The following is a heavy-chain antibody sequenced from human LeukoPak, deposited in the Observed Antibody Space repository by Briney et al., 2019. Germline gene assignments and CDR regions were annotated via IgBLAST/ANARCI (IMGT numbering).Heavy chain of an antibody. J-gene: IGHJ6*03. CDR3: ARSTVATIRGGYSSGPYYYYMDV. CDR2: MDYSGNP. D-gene: IGHD5-12*01. V-gene: IGHV4-39*01. Sequence: SETLSLTCSVSSGSIISSSHYWGWIRQSPGKGLEWIGSMDYSGNPYYNPSLKSRVIISVDTSENQFSLELRSVTAADTAVYYCARSTVATIRGGYSSGPYYYYMDVWGKGTTVTVSS. CDR1: SGSIISSSHY.